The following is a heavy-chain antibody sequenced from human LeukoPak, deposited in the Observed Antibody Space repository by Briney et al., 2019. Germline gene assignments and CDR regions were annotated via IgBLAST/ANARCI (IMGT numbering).Heavy chain of an antibody. CDR2: IYTSGST. CDR1: VGSISSGSYY. Sequence: SQTLSLTCTVSVGSISSGSYYWSWIRQPAGKGLEWIGRIYTSGSTNYNPSLKSRVTISVDTSKNQFSLKLSSVTAADTAVYYCARVRGCSSTSCPRYYYYYMDVWGKGTTVTVSS. CDR3: ARVRGCSSTSCPRYYYYYMDV. D-gene: IGHD2-2*01. V-gene: IGHV4-61*02. J-gene: IGHJ6*03.